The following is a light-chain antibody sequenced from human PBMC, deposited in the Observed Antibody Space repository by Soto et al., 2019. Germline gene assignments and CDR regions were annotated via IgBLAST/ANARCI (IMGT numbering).Light chain of an antibody. CDR2: YIS. Sequence: EIVLTQSPATLSLSPGERATLSCRASQSVGINVAWYQQKPGQAPRLLIYYISTRATGIPARFSGSGSGTEFTLTINSLQSEDSAVYYCQQHNQWPITFGQGTRLEIK. CDR3: QQHNQWPIT. J-gene: IGKJ5*01. CDR1: QSVGIN. V-gene: IGKV3D-15*01.